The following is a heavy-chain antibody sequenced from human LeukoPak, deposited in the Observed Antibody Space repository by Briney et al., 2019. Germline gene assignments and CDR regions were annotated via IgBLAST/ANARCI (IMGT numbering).Heavy chain of an antibody. CDR2: IYHSGST. D-gene: IGHD2-15*01. J-gene: IGHJ3*02. V-gene: IGHV4-30-2*01. Sequence: PSETLSLTCAVSGGSISSGGYSWSWIRQPPGKGLEWIGYIYHSGSTYYNPSLKSRVTISVDRSKNQFSLKLSSVTAADTAVYYCARVYCSGGSCYFGDAFDIWGQGTMVTVSS. CDR1: GGSISSGGYS. CDR3: ARVYCSGGSCYFGDAFDI.